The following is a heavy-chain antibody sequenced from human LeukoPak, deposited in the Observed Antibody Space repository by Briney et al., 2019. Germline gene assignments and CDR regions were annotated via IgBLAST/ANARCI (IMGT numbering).Heavy chain of an antibody. D-gene: IGHD2-21*02. CDR3: ARDRAISYCGGDCYSFRYYYYMDV. Sequence: SVKVSCKTSGYTFIGYYMHWVRQAPGQGLEWMGGIIPIFGTANYAQKFQGRVTITADKSTSTAYMELSSLRSEDTAVYYCARDRAISYCGGDCYSFRYYYYMDVWGKGTTVTVSS. V-gene: IGHV1-69*06. CDR2: IIPIFGTA. J-gene: IGHJ6*03. CDR1: GYTFIGYY.